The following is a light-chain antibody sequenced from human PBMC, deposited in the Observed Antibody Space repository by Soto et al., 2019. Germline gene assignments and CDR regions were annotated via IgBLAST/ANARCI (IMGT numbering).Light chain of an antibody. CDR1: SSDFGTYNV. V-gene: IGLV2-23*01. CDR3: CSFTSSNTHV. Sequence: QSALAQPASVTGSHGQSITISCTGASSDFGTYNVVSWYQHHPGKVPKLIIYERSKLPSGVSDRFSGSKSGNTASLTISGLQAEDEADYYRCSFTSSNTHVFGAGTKVTVL. CDR2: ERS. J-gene: IGLJ1*01.